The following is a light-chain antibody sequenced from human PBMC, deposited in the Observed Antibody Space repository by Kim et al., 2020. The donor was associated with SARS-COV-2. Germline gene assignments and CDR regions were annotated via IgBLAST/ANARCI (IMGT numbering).Light chain of an antibody. CDR1: SSNIATNS. V-gene: IGLV1-47*01. J-gene: IGLJ1*01. CDR3: AAWDDSLSGYV. CDR2: RNT. Sequence: GERVTLSCSGSSSNIATNSLSWYQQHPGTTPKLLMSRNTQRPPGVPDRFSGSKSGTSASLAISGLRSEDEANYYCAAWDDSLSGYVFGTGTKVTVL.